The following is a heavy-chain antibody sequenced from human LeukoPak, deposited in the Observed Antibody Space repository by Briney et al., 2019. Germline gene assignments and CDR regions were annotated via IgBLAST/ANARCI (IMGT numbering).Heavy chain of an antibody. J-gene: IGHJ4*02. CDR1: GGSISSYY. V-gene: IGHV4-59*08. CDR3: ARHRRNYYGTGGSPFDF. D-gene: IGHD3-10*01. Sequence: SETLSLTCTVSGGSISSYYWSWIRQPPGKRPEWMAYISDSGSDIYNPSLKSRVAISVDTSKNQFSLKVTSVTAADTAVYFCARHRRNYYGTGGSPFDFWGQGILVTVSS. CDR2: ISDSGSD.